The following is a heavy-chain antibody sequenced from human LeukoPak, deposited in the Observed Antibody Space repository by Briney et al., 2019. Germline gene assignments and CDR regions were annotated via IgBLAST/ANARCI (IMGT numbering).Heavy chain of an antibody. Sequence: SETLSLTCTVSGGSISSYYWGWIRQPPGKGLEWIGRIYYSGSTYYNPSLKSRVTISVDTSKNQFSLKLSSVTAADTAVYYCARSPNYYGSGDPFDYWGQGTLVTVSS. CDR1: GGSISSYY. V-gene: IGHV4-39*07. CDR3: ARSPNYYGSGDPFDY. D-gene: IGHD3-10*01. CDR2: IYYSGST. J-gene: IGHJ4*02.